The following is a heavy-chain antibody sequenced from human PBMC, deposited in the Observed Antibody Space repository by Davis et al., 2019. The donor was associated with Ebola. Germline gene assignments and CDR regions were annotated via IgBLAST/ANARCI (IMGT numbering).Heavy chain of an antibody. CDR1: GFTFSNAW. V-gene: IGHV3-7*03. CDR3: ARSIVVVVAAMYYFDY. Sequence: PGGSLRLSCAASGFTFSNAWMSWVRQAPGKGLEWVANIKQDGSEKYYVDSVKGRFTISRDNAKNSLYLQMNSLRAEDTAVYYCARSIVVVVAAMYYFDYWGQGTLVTVSS. CDR2: IKQDGSEK. J-gene: IGHJ4*02. D-gene: IGHD2-15*01.